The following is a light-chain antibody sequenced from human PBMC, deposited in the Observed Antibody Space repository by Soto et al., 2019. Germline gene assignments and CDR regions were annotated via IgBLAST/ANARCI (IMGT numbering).Light chain of an antibody. CDR1: SGHSSYA. V-gene: IGLV4-69*01. CDR2: LKSDGSH. CDR3: QTWGTGIWV. J-gene: IGLJ3*02. Sequence: QSVLTQSPSASASLGASVKLTCTLSSGHSSYAIAWHQQQPEKGPRYLMKLKSDGSHTKGDGIPDRFSGSSSGAERYPTISSLQSEDEADYYCQTWGTGIWVFGGGTKLTVL.